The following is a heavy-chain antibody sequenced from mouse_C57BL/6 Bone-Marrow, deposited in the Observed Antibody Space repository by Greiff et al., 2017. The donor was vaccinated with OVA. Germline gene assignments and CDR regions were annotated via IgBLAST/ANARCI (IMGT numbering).Heavy chain of an antibody. Sequence: EVQLVESGGGLVQPGGSLKLSCAASGFTFSDYGMAWVRQAPRKGPEWVAFISNLAYSIYYADTVTGRFTISIEKAKNTLYPEMSSLRSEDTAMYYCARQGDGSSYSYSFDYWGQGTTLTVSS. CDR2: ISNLAYSI. J-gene: IGHJ2*01. CDR1: GFTFSDYG. D-gene: IGHD1-1*01. CDR3: ARQGDGSSYSYSFDY. V-gene: IGHV5-15*01.